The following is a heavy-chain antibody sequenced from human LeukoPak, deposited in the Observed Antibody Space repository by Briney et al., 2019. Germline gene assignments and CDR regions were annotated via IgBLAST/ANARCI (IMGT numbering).Heavy chain of an antibody. V-gene: IGHV3-23*01. CDR3: AKDHYYDSSGYYFNYYYYYGMDV. J-gene: IGHJ6*02. CDR1: GGSFSGYY. Sequence: ETLSLTCAVYGGSFSGYYWSWIRQPPGKGLEWVSAISGSGGSTYYADSVKGRFTISRDNSKNTLYLQMNSLRAEDTAVYYCAKDHYYDSSGYYFNYYYYYGMDVWGQGTTVTVSS. CDR2: ISGSGGST. D-gene: IGHD3-22*01.